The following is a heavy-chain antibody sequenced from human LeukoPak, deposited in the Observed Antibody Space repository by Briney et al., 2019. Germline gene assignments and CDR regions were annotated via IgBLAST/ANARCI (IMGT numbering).Heavy chain of an antibody. CDR2: ISGSGGGT. J-gene: IGHJ4*02. CDR1: GFTFSSYA. V-gene: IGHV3-23*01. Sequence: PGGSLRLSCAASGFTFSSYAMSWVRQAPGKGLEWVSAISGSGGGTYYADSVKGRFTISRDNSKNTLYLQMNSLRAEDTAVYYCAKDMGYDYVWGSYRYIGDYWGQGTLVTVSS. D-gene: IGHD3-16*02. CDR3: AKDMGYDYVWGSYRYIGDY.